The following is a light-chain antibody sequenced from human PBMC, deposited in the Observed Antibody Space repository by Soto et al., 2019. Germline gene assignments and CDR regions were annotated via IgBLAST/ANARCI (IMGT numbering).Light chain of an antibody. CDR2: GAS. CDR3: QQYGSSPRT. Sequence: EIVLTQSPGTLSLSLGERATLSCRASQSVSSSYLAWYQQKPGQAPRHLIYGASSRATGIPARFSGSGSGTDFTLTISSLEPEDYSVYYCQQYGSSPRTFGQGTKVVIK. V-gene: IGKV3-20*01. J-gene: IGKJ1*01. CDR1: QSVSSSY.